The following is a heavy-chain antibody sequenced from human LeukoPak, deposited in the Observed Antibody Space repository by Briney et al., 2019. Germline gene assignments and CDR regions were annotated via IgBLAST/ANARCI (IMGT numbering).Heavy chain of an antibody. CDR3: ARDRLAYCGGDCYRNFDY. V-gene: IGHV3-21*01. CDR2: ISSSSSYI. Sequence: KPGGPLRLSCAASGFTFSSYSMNWVRQAPGKGLEWVASISSSSSYIYYAVEVQGRFTVYRANAKYSLYLQMNSLRAEDTAVYYCARDRLAYCGGDCYRNFDYWGQGTLVTVSS. J-gene: IGHJ4*02. D-gene: IGHD2-21*02. CDR1: GFTFSSYS.